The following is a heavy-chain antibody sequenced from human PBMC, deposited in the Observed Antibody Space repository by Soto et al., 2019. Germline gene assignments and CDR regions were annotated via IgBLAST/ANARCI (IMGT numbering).Heavy chain of an antibody. CDR2: ISGSSSLK. Sequence: EVQLVESGGGLVKPGDSRRMTCTGSGFTFSSFTLNWVRQAPGKGLEWLASISGSSSLKYYADSVRGRFTIFRDNAKNSVYLHMNNLRVEDTAVYYCVRGDSRDQWGQGTLVAVSS. CDR1: GFTFSSFT. J-gene: IGHJ4*02. V-gene: IGHV3-21*01. CDR3: VRGDSRDQ. D-gene: IGHD2-2*01.